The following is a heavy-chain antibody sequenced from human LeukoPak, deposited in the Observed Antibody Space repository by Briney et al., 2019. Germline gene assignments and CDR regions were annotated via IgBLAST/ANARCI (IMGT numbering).Heavy chain of an antibody. CDR2: MNPNSGNT. V-gene: IGHV1-8*01. D-gene: IGHD6-13*01. Sequence: ASVKVSCKASGYTFTSYDINWVRRATGQGLEWMGWMNPNSGNTGYAQKFQGRVTITRNTSISTAYMELSSLRSEDTAVYYCARDLAAAGTNWFDPWGQGTLVTVSS. CDR1: GYTFTSYD. CDR3: ARDLAAAGTNWFDP. J-gene: IGHJ5*02.